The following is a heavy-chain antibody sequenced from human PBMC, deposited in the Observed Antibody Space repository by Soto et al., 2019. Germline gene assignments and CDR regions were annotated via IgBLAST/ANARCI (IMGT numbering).Heavy chain of an antibody. CDR1: GYTLTELS. Sequence: VASVKVSCKVSGYTLTELSMHWVRQAPGKGLEWMGGFDPEDGGTIYAQKFQGRVTMTEDTSTDTAYMELSSLRSEDTAVYYCATGYVDTAMVFDYWGQGTLVTVSS. CDR2: FDPEDGGT. J-gene: IGHJ4*02. CDR3: ATGYVDTAMVFDY. D-gene: IGHD5-18*01. V-gene: IGHV1-24*01.